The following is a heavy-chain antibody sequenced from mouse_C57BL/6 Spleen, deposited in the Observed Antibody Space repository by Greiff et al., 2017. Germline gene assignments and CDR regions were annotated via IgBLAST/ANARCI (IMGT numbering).Heavy chain of an antibody. V-gene: IGHV1-52*01. Sequence: QVQLQQPGAELVRPGSSVKLSCKASGYTFTGYWMHWVKQRPIQVLAWIGNIDPSDSVPHYNQKFKDKATLTVDKSSSTAYMQLSSLTSEDSAVYYGAVKLADFDYWGQGTMLTVSS. CDR1: GYTFTGYW. CDR2: IDPSDSVP. D-gene: IGHD4-1*01. CDR3: AVKLADFDY. J-gene: IGHJ2*01.